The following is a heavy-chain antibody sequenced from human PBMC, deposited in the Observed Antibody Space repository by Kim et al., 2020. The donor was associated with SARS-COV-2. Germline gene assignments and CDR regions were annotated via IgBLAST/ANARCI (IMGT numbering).Heavy chain of an antibody. CDR1: GYTLSGHA. Sequence: ASVKVSCKAPGYTLSGHAMHWVREAPGQRLEWMGWINAGNGDTGYSQQFQGRVTLTRDASASTAYMELSSLTSEDTAVYYCAKEVWGSFQIDCWGQGTLVTVSS. J-gene: IGHJ4*02. CDR2: INAGNGDT. CDR3: AKEVWGSFQIDC. V-gene: IGHV1-3*01. D-gene: IGHD3-16*01.